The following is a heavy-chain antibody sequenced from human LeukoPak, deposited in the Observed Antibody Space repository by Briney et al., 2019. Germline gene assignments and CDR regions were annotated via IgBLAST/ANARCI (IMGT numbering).Heavy chain of an antibody. CDR2: INHSGST. J-gene: IGHJ4*02. CDR3: ARGENMTSIDY. CDR1: GGSFSGYY. D-gene: IGHD1/OR15-1a*01. Sequence: PSETLSLTCAVYGGSFSGYYWSWIRQPPGKGLEWIGEINHSGSTNYNPSLKSRVTISVDTSKSQFSLKLSSVTAADTAVYYCARGENMTSIDYWGQGTLVTVSS. V-gene: IGHV4-34*01.